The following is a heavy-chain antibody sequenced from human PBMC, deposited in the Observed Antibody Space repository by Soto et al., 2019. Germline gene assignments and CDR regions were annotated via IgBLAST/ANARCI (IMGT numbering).Heavy chain of an antibody. CDR3: AKMDADLLPYYSYGMDV. D-gene: IGHD1-26*01. J-gene: IGHJ6*02. CDR2: ISYDGSKK. CDR1: GFRFSDYG. V-gene: IGHV3-30*18. Sequence: QVQLVESGGGVVQPGRSLRLSCAASGFRFSDYGIHWVRQAPGKGLEWVALISYDGSKKFYTDSVKGRFTISRDNSKNTVYLQIDRLRAEDTAVYYCAKMDADLLPYYSYGMDVWGQGTTVTVSS.